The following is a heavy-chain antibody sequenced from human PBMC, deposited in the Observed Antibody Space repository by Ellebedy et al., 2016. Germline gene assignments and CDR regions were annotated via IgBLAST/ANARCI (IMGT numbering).Heavy chain of an antibody. CDR3: ATYATSFRD. CDR2: INQDGSRK. CDR1: GFTFSSFPSSY. V-gene: IGHV3-7*01. Sequence: GGSLRLXCAASGFTFSSFPSSYMTWVRQAPGKGLEWVATINQDGSRKYYVDSVEGRFSISRDNTKNSLFLQMNSLRADDTAVYYCATYATSFRDWGQGTLVTVSS. J-gene: IGHJ4*02. D-gene: IGHD2-2*01.